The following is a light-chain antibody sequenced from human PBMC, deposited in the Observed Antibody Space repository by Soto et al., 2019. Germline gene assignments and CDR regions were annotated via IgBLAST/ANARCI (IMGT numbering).Light chain of an antibody. CDR1: SSDVV. CDR3: CSSAGGFTWV. V-gene: IGLV2-11*01. J-gene: IGLJ3*02. Sequence: QSALTPPRSVSGSPGQSVTISCTGTSSDVVSWYQQHPGKAPKLIIYYVSQRPSGVPDRFSGSKSGNTASLTISGLQAEDEADYYCCSSAGGFTWVFGGGTKLTVL. CDR2: YVS.